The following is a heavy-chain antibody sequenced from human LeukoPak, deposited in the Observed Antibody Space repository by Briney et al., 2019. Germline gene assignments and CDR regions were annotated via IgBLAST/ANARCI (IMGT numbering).Heavy chain of an antibody. CDR3: AKVTYYYDSSGYYYTAWYFDL. Sequence: GGSLRLSCVASGFTFNNYWLHWVRQAPGKGLVWVSGIIFDGSSTRYADSMKGRFTISRDNSKNTLYLQMNSLRAEDTAVYYCAKVTYYYDSSGYYYTAWYFDLWGRGTLVTVSS. CDR1: GFTFNNYW. J-gene: IGHJ2*01. CDR2: IIFDGSST. D-gene: IGHD3-22*01. V-gene: IGHV3-74*01.